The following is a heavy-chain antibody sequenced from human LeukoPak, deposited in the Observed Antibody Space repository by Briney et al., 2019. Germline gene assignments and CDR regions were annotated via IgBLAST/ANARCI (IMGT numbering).Heavy chain of an antibody. D-gene: IGHD3/OR15-3a*01. Sequence: GRSLRLSCAASGFTFSSYAMHWVRQAPGKGLEWVAVISYDGSNKYYADSVKGRFTIPRDNAKNSLYLQMNSLRAEDTAVYYCARDGLGSAFDYWGQGTLVTVSS. V-gene: IGHV3-30*04. CDR2: ISYDGSNK. CDR3: ARDGLGSAFDY. J-gene: IGHJ4*02. CDR1: GFTFSSYA.